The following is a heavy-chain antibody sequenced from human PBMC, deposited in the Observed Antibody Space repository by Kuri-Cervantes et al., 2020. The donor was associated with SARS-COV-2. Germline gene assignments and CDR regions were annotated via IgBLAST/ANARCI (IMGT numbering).Heavy chain of an antibody. CDR2: IYTTGST. J-gene: IGHJ6*03. D-gene: IGHD3-16*01. CDR3: ARFLGFYYYMDV. V-gene: IGHV4-61*09. CDR1: GDPMSSGNYY. Sequence: SETLSLTCTVSGDPMSSGNYYWSWIRQPAGKGLEWIGHIYTTGSTDYNPSLKSRVNIAVDTSKNQFSLKLSSVTAADTAVYYCARFLGFYYYMDVWGKGTTVTVSS.